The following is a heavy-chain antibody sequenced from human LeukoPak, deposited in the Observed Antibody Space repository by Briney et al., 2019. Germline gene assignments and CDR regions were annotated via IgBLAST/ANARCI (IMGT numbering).Heavy chain of an antibody. V-gene: IGHV4-38-2*02. D-gene: IGHD5-12*01. CDR3: ARDRWLSGMDV. CDR1: GYSISSGYY. CDR2: IYHSGST. Sequence: SETLSLTCTVSGYSISSGYYWGWIRQPPGKGLEWIGSIYHSGSTYYNPPLKSRVTISVDTSKNQFSLKLSSVTAADTAVYYCARDRWLSGMDVWGQGTTVTVSS. J-gene: IGHJ6*02.